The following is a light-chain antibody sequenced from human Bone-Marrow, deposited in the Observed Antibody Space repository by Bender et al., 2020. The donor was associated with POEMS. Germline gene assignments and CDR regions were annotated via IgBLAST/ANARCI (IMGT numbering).Light chain of an antibody. CDR3: NSRDSDGDHLDRV. Sequence: SSELTQDPAVSVALGQTVRITCQGDSLRKYYATWYQQKPRQAPVLVIYDKNSRPSGIPDRFSGSTSGDTASLTITGAQAEDEADYYCNSRDSDGDHLDRVFGTGTRVTVV. CDR2: DKN. CDR1: SLRKYY. J-gene: IGLJ1*01. V-gene: IGLV3-19*01.